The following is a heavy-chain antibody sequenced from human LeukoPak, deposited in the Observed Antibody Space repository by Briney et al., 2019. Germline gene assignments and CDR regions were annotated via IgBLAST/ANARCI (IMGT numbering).Heavy chain of an antibody. CDR1: GGSISSYY. CDR3: ARGGCSGGSCYSSYFQH. CDR2: IYYSGST. Sequence: PSETLSLTCTVSGGSISSYYWSWIRQPPGKGLEWIGYIYYSGSTNYNPSLKSRVTISVDTSKNQFSLKLSSVTAADTAVYYCARGGCSGGSCYSSYFQHWGQGTLVTVSS. V-gene: IGHV4-59*01. D-gene: IGHD2-15*01. J-gene: IGHJ1*01.